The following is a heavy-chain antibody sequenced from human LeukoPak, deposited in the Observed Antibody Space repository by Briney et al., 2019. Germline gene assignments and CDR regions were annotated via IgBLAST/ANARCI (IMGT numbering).Heavy chain of an antibody. J-gene: IGHJ4*02. V-gene: IGHV3-30*02. D-gene: IGHD2-21*01. CDR1: GFTFSNYG. CDR2: IPYDGSNK. Sequence: GGSLRLSCAASGFTFSNYGMHWVRQAPGKGLEWVAFIPYDGSNKYYADSVKGRFTISRDNPKNTLYLQMNSLRAEDTAVYYCAKDVCGGDCYPSGGYSGQGTLVTVSS. CDR3: AKDVCGGDCYPSGGY.